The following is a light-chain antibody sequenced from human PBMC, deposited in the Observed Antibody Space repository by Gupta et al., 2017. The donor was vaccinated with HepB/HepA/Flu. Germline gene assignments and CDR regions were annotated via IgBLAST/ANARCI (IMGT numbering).Light chain of an antibody. CDR2: ANN. J-gene: IGLJ3*02. CDR1: SSNIGSVYE. V-gene: IGLV1-40*01. CDR3: QSYDSSLRCSL. Sequence: QSVLTQPPSVSGAPGQRVTISCTGTSSNIGSVYEVHCYQQLPATSPKLLIVANNNRPSGVPYLFSGSKSGTSASLAITGLQADAVAFYYCQSYDSSLRCSLFGGVTKLTVL.